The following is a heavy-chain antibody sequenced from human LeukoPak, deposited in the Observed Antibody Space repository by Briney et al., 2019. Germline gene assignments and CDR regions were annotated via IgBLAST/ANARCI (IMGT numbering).Heavy chain of an antibody. V-gene: IGHV4-59*01. CDR3: ARDRMVYGSGSYYYYGMDV. CDR1: GSSISSYY. Sequence: SETLSLTCTVVSGSSISSYYWSWIRQPPGKGLEWIGYIYYSGSTNYNPSLKSRVTISVDTSKNQFSLKLSSVTAADTAVYYCARDRMVYGSGSYYYYGMDVWGQGTTVTVSS. D-gene: IGHD3-10*01. J-gene: IGHJ6*02. CDR2: IYYSGST.